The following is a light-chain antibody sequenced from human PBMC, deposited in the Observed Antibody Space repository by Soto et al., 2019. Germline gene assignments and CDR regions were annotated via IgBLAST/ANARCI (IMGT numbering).Light chain of an antibody. V-gene: IGKV1-5*03. CDR1: QSISSW. CDR2: KAS. CDR3: QQRSHGPPIT. J-gene: IGKJ5*01. Sequence: DIQMTQSPSTLSASVGDRVTMTCRASQSISSWLAWYQQKPGKAPKLVIYKASSLESGVPSRFSGSGSGTDFTFTISSLQPEDAGIYYCQQRSHGPPITFGQGTRLE.